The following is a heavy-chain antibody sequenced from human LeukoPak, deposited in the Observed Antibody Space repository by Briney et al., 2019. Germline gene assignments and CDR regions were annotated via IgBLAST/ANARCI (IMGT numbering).Heavy chain of an antibody. Sequence: SQTLSLTCAISGGSVSNNGAAWNWLTQSPSRGLEWLGSTYYRSKWYNDYAVSVKGQITISASTSKIQSSLQLNSVTPEDTAVYYCARSISGLGDWGQGTLVTVSS. CDR3: ARSISGLGD. D-gene: IGHD3-16*01. J-gene: IGHJ4*02. V-gene: IGHV6-1*01. CDR2: TYYRSKWYN. CDR1: GGSVSNNGAA.